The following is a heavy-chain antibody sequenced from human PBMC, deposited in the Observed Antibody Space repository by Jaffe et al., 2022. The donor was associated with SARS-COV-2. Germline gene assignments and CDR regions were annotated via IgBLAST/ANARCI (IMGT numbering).Heavy chain of an antibody. J-gene: IGHJ6*02. CDR2: IIPIFGTA. CDR3: ARTSKGYNWNYGNYYGMDV. CDR1: GGTFSSYA. V-gene: IGHV1-69*01. Sequence: QVQLVQSGAEVKKPGSSVKVSCKASGGTFSSYAISWVRQAPGQGLEWMGGIIPIFGTANYAQKFQGRVTITADESTSTAYMELSSLRSEDTAVYYCARTSKGYNWNYGNYYGMDVWGQGTTVTVSS. D-gene: IGHD1-7*01.